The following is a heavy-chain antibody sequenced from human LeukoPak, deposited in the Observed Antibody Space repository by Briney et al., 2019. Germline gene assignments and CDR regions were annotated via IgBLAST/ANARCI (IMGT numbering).Heavy chain of an antibody. CDR1: GFTFSSYS. Sequence: GGSLRLSCAASGFTFSSYSMNWVRQAPGKGLEWVSFISSDTSTIYYADSVKGRFTISRDNAKNSLYLQMNSLRAEDTAVYYCARYGYGRLTIDYWGQGTLVTVSS. V-gene: IGHV3-48*01. CDR3: ARYGYGRLTIDY. CDR2: ISSDTSTI. D-gene: IGHD5-12*01. J-gene: IGHJ4*02.